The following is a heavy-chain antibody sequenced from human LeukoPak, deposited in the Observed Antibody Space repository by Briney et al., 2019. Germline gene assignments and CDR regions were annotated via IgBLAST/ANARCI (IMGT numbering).Heavy chain of an antibody. CDR2: IKEDDSEI. V-gene: IGHV3-7*03. J-gene: IGHJ4*02. CDR3: AGGYGSGSYYTANFDY. D-gene: IGHD3-10*01. Sequence: GGSLRLSCAASGFLFSKYWMTWVRQAPGKGLEWVANIKEDDSEIYYVESVKGRFTISRDNAKNSLYLQMNSLRVEDTAVYYCAGGYGSGSYYTANFDYWGQGTLVTVSS. CDR1: GFLFSKYW.